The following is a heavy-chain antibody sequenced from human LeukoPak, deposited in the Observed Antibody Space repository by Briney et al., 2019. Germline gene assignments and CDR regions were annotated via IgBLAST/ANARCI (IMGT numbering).Heavy chain of an antibody. CDR1: GFTFSSYA. J-gene: IGHJ4*02. CDR3: ASFGEGVDY. D-gene: IGHD3-3*01. V-gene: IGHV3-30-3*01. CDR2: ISCDGSNK. Sequence: GGSLRLSCAASGFTFSSYAMHWVRQAPGKGLEWVAVISCDGSNKYYADSVKGRFTISRDNSKNTLYLQMNSLRAEDTAVYYCASFGEGVDYWGQGTLVTVSS.